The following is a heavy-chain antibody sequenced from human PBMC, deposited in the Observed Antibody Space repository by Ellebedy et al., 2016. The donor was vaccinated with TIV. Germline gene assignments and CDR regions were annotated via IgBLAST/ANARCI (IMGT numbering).Heavy chain of an antibody. D-gene: IGHD1-26*01. Sequence: PGGSLRLSCAASGFTFSDHYMDWVRQAPGKGLEWIGSIRDKANTYRTEYAASVKGRFTISRDDSKNSLHLQMNSLRTEDTAVYYCARSGSYLPFDYWGQGTLVTVSS. CDR3: ARSGSYLPFDY. CDR2: IRDKANTYRT. V-gene: IGHV3-72*01. CDR1: GFTFSDHY. J-gene: IGHJ4*02.